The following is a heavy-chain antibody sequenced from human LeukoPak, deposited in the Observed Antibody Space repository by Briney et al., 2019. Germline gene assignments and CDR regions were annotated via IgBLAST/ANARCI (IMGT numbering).Heavy chain of an antibody. D-gene: IGHD2-21*01. CDR2: ISSSTSNI. V-gene: IGHV3-48*01. CDR3: ARDGVMAETPFYFDS. CDR1: GFIFNSYG. J-gene: IGHJ4*02. Sequence: GASLRLSCTGSGFIFNSYGINWVRQAPGKGLEWVAYISSSTSNIFYADSVKGRFTISRDHAKDSVLLQMNSLRVENTALYFCARDGVMAETPFYFDSWGQGALVTVSS.